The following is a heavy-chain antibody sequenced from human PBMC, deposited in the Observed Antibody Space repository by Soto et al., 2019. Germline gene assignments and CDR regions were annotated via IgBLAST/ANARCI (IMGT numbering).Heavy chain of an antibody. V-gene: IGHV5-51*01. CDR3: AKGYCSGGSCYGFDY. Sequence: GESLKISCKGSGYSFTSYWIGWVRQMPGKGLEWMGIIYPGDSDTRYSPSFQGQVTISADKSISTAYLQWSSLKASDAAMYYCAKGYCSGGSCYGFDYWGQGTLVTVSS. D-gene: IGHD2-15*01. CDR1: GYSFTSYW. CDR2: IYPGDSDT. J-gene: IGHJ4*02.